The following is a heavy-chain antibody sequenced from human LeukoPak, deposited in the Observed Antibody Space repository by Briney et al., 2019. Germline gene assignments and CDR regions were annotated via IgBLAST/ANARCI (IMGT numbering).Heavy chain of an antibody. J-gene: IGHJ3*02. Sequence: SQTLSLTCTVSGGSISSGGYYWSWIRQPPGKGLEWIGYIYHSGSTYYNPSLKSRVTISVDRSKNQFSLKLSSVTAADTAVYYCARVCGGDCSNAMAFDIWGQGTMVTVSS. CDR1: GGSISSGGYY. V-gene: IGHV4-30-2*01. CDR3: ARVCGGDCSNAMAFDI. D-gene: IGHD2-21*01. CDR2: IYHSGST.